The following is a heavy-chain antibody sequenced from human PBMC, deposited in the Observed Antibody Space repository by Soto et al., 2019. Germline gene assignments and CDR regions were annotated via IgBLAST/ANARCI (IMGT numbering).Heavy chain of an antibody. CDR2: IYPGDSDA. CDR1: RFYISV. V-gene: IGHV5-51*01. J-gene: IGHJ5*01. D-gene: IGHD1-1*01. CDR3: ARRHNDTRFDS. Sequence: RFYISVGAGLLQMPGKGLEWMGIIYPGDSDARYSPSFQGQVTMSADKSISTAYLQWSSLKASDTAMYYCARRHNDTRFDSCGQGTLVTVSS.